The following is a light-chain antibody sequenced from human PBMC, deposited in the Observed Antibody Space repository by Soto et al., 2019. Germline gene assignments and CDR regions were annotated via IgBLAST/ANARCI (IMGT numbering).Light chain of an antibody. J-gene: IGKJ4*01. Sequence: DIQLTQSPSFLSASVGDRVTITCRASQSISSHVAWYRQKSGKAPMLLIYAASTLQSGVPSRFSGSGSGTEFTPTISSLHPEDVATYYCQHLDSFPLAFGGGTTVEI. CDR1: QSISSH. V-gene: IGKV1-9*01. CDR3: QHLDSFPLA. CDR2: AAS.